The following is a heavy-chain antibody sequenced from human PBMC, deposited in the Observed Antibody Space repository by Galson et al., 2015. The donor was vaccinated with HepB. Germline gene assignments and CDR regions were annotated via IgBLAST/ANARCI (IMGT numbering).Heavy chain of an antibody. Sequence: SLRLSCAASGFTFSSYAMIWVRQAPGKGLEWVSSISASAGSAFYADSVKGRFTISRDNSRNTLSLQMNSLRADDTAVYYCAKGEQHLVYAHFDYWGQGTLVTVSS. J-gene: IGHJ4*02. CDR2: ISASAGSA. CDR1: GFTFSSYA. D-gene: IGHD6-13*01. V-gene: IGHV3-23*01. CDR3: AKGEQHLVYAHFDY.